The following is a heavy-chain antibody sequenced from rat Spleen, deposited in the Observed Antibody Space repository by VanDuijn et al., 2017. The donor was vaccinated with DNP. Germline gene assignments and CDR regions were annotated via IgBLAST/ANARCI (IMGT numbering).Heavy chain of an antibody. Sequence: EVQLVASGGDLVQPGRSLKLSCVASGFTFYNYWMTWIRQVPGKGLEWVASSTSSGRNYYSDSVTGRYTISRDNAKNTLYLQMNSLRSEDTATYYCARHSGWESRDSFDYWGQGVMVTVSS. J-gene: IGHJ2*01. V-gene: IGHV5-31*01. CDR3: ARHSGWESRDSFDY. D-gene: IGHD4-3*01. CDR2: STSSGRN. CDR1: GFTFYNYW.